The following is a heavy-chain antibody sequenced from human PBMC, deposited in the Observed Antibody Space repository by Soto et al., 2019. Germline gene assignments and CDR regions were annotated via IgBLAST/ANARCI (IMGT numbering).Heavy chain of an antibody. CDR2: IYYSGST. J-gene: IGHJ6*03. CDR3: ARSHRYYGSGSYNYYYYMDV. V-gene: IGHV4-59*08. CDR1: GGSISSYY. Sequence: SETLSLTCTVSGGSISSYYWSWIRQPPGKGLEWIGYIYYSGSTNYNPSLKSRVTISVDTSKNQFSLKLSSVTAADTAVYYCARSHRYYGSGSYNYYYYMDVWGKGTTVTVSS. D-gene: IGHD3-10*01.